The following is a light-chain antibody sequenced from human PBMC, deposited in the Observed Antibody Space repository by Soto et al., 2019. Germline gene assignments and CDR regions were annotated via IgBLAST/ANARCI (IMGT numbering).Light chain of an antibody. Sequence: QSALTQPASVSGSPGQSITISCTGTSSDVGGYNYVSWYQQHPGKAPKLMIYDVSNRPSGVSNRFSGSKSGNTASLTISGLKAEDDADYYCSSYTSSSTGVFGGGTKLTVL. V-gene: IGLV2-14*01. CDR1: SSDVGGYNY. J-gene: IGLJ2*01. CDR3: SSYTSSSTGV. CDR2: DVS.